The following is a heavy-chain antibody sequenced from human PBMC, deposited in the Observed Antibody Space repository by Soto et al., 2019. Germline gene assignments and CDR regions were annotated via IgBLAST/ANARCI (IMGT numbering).Heavy chain of an antibody. CDR1: GYTFTSYG. Sequence: ASVKVSCKASGYTFTSYGISWVRQAPGQGLEWMGWISAYNGNTNYAQKLQGRVTMTTDTSTSTAYMELRSLRSDDTAVYYCARVESGSYYDFWRRYYFDYWGQRTLVTVSS. J-gene: IGHJ4*02. V-gene: IGHV1-18*01. CDR2: ISAYNGNT. D-gene: IGHD3-3*01. CDR3: ARVESGSYYDFWRRYYFDY.